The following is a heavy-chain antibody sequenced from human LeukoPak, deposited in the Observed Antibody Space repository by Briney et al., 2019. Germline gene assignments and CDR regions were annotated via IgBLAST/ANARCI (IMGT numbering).Heavy chain of an antibody. D-gene: IGHD4-17*01. J-gene: IGHJ4*02. CDR2: ISSSSSYI. CDR1: GFTFSSYS. CDR3: ARASDLRLDLDY. Sequence: PGGSLRLSCAASGFTFSSYSMNWVRQAPGKGLEWVSSISSSSSYIYYADSVKGRFTISRDNAKNSLYLQMNSLRAEDTAVYYCARASDLRLDLDYWGQGTLVTVSS. V-gene: IGHV3-21*01.